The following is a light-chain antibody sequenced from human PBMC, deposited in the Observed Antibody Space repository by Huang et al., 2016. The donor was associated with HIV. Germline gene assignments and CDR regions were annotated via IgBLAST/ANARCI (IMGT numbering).Light chain of an antibody. CDR1: QSVRSW. CDR3: QQYSSYIQWT. CDR2: QAS. Sequence: DIQMTQSPSTLSASVGDGVTIICRASQSVRSWLAWYQQKPGKAPKLLIYQASTLQNGVPSRFSGSGSGTEFTLTISSLQPDDFATYYCQQYSSYIQWTFGQGTKVEI. J-gene: IGKJ1*01. V-gene: IGKV1-5*03.